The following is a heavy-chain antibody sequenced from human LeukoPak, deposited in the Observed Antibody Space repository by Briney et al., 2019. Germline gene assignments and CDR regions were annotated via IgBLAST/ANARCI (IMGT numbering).Heavy chain of an antibody. CDR2: IKQDESEK. D-gene: IGHD5-24*01. Sequence: GGSLRLACAASGFTFSSYWMSWVRQAPGKGLEWVANIKQDESEKYYVDSVKGRFTISRDNAKNSLYLQMNSLRAEDTAVYYCARDRRDGYNLLDYWGQGTVVAVSS. V-gene: IGHV3-7*01. CDR1: GFTFSSYW. J-gene: IGHJ4*02. CDR3: ARDRRDGYNLLDY.